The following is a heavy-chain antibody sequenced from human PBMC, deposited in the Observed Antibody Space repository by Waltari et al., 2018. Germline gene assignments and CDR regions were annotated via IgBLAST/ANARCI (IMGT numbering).Heavy chain of an antibody. Sequence: EVQLLQSGAEVKKPGATVKISCKASVYTFTDYYIHWVKQTPGKGLEWMGRVGPKDGETIYAEKFQDRVTISADTSTDTVYMIMNGLRFDDTALYFCSRSGSDDWFDPWGRGTPVTVVS. V-gene: IGHV1-69-2*01. CDR1: VYTFTDYY. CDR3: SRSGSDDWFDP. CDR2: VGPKDGET. J-gene: IGHJ5*02. D-gene: IGHD2-15*01.